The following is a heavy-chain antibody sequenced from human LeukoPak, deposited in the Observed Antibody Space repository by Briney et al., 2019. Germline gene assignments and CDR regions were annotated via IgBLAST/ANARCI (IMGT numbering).Heavy chain of an antibody. CDR3: ARDPGVTYYYFDH. V-gene: IGHV3-23*01. J-gene: IGHJ4*02. Sequence: GGSLRLSCAASGFTFSNYAMGWVRQAPGKGLAWVSVSGSGGSPFYADSVKGRFTISRDNSKNTLYLQMNSLRVEDAAVYYCARDPGVTYYYFDHWGQGSLVIVSS. CDR2: SGSGGSP. CDR1: GFTFSNYA. D-gene: IGHD2-8*01.